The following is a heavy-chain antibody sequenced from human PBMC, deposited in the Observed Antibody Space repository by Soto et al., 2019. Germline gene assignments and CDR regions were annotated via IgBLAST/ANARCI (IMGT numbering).Heavy chain of an antibody. CDR1: GYNFMKYW. D-gene: IGHD3-10*01. V-gene: IGHV5-10-1*01. CDR2: IDPTDSDT. CDR3: CRRSLTMAKIFNYMDV. Sequence: ESLMISCTGFGYNFMKYWIIWVRQMPGKGLECMGRIDPTDSDTNYSPSFQGHVTISVDMSIATTFLQWSSLHASDTAIYCCCRRSLTMAKIFNYMDVGGQRTTVTVSS. J-gene: IGHJ6*02.